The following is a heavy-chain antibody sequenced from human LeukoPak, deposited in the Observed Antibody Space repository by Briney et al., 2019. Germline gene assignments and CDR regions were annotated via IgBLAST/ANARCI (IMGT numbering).Heavy chain of an antibody. CDR3: ARGYYDSSGTFDY. D-gene: IGHD3-22*01. Sequence: PSETLSLTCAVYGGSFSGYYWSWIRQPPGKGLEWMGEINHSGSTNYNPYLKSRVTISVDTSKNQFSLKLSSVTAADTAVYYCARGYYDSSGTFDYWGRGTLVTVSS. V-gene: IGHV4-34*01. CDR2: INHSGST. J-gene: IGHJ4*02. CDR1: GGSFSGYY.